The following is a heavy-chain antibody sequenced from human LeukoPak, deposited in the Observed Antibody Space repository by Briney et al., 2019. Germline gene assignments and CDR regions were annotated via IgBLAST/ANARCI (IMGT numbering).Heavy chain of an antibody. CDR1: GGSFSGYY. D-gene: IGHD3-3*01. J-gene: IGHJ5*02. CDR2: INHSGST. V-gene: IGHV4-34*01. CDR3: ARGRRVRFLEWLKNPLTMVNNWFDP. Sequence: SETLSLTCAVYGGSFSGYYWSRIRQPPGKGLEWIGEINHSGSTNYNPSLKSRVTISVDTSKNQFSLKLSSVTAADTAVYYCARGRRVRFLEWLKNPLTMVNNWFDPWGQGTLVTVSS.